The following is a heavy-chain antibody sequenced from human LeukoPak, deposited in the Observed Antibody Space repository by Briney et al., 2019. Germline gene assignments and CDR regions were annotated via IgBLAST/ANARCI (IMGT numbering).Heavy chain of an antibody. CDR3: AAEDDYGDSPHY. Sequence: SETLSLTCTVSGGSISSYYWSWIRQPPGKGLEWIGYIYYSGSTNYNPSLKSRVTISVDTSKNQFSLKLSSVTAADTAVYYCAAEDDYGDSPHYWGQGTLVTVSS. D-gene: IGHD4-17*01. J-gene: IGHJ4*02. CDR1: GGSISSYY. CDR2: IYYSGST. V-gene: IGHV4-59*01.